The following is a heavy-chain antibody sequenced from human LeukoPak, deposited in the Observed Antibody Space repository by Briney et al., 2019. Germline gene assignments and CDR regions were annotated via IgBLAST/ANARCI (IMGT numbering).Heavy chain of an antibody. CDR3: ARALTRDGYKGDFDY. Sequence: SETLSLTCTVSDGSISSSSYYWGWIRQPPGKGLEWIGSIYYSGSTNYNPSLKSRVTISVDTSKNQFSLKLSSVTAADTAVYYCARALTRDGYKGDFDYWGQGTLVTVSS. V-gene: IGHV4-39*07. CDR1: DGSISSSSYY. CDR2: IYYSGST. D-gene: IGHD5-24*01. J-gene: IGHJ4*02.